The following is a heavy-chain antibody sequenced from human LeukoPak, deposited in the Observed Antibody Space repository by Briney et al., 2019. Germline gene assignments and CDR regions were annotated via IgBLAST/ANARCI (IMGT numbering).Heavy chain of an antibody. CDR1: GFTFSSYS. V-gene: IGHV3-21*04. Sequence: GGSLRLSCAASGFTFSSYSMNWVRQAPGKGLEWVSSISSSSSYIYYADSVKGRFTISRDNSKNTLYLQMNSLRAEDTAVYYCDAEMATIKWGQGTLVTVSS. J-gene: IGHJ4*02. CDR3: DAEMATIK. CDR2: ISSSSSYI. D-gene: IGHD5-24*01.